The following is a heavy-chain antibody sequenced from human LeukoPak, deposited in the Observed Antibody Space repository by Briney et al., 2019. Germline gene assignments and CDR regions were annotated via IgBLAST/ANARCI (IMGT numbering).Heavy chain of an antibody. CDR1: GYRFTSYD. CDR2: INPSGGST. D-gene: IGHD2-2*01. V-gene: IGHV1-46*01. CDR3: ARDGPTAAPFDY. Sequence: ASVKVSCKASGYRFTSYDMHWVRQAPGQGLEWMGIINPSGGSTSYAQRFQGRVAMTRDTSTTTVYMEVNSLTSEDTAVYLCARDGPTAAPFDYWGQGTLVTVSS. J-gene: IGHJ4*02.